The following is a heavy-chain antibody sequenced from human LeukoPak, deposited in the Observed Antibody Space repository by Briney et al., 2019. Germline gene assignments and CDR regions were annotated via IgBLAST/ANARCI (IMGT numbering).Heavy chain of an antibody. Sequence: GGSLRLSCAASGFTFSSYAMSWVRQAPGKGLEWVSSISVSGGGTYYADSVKGRFTISRDNSKNTLYLQMNSLSAEDTAVYYCARRGTVLGAAPVLKYSFDYWGQGTLVTVSS. CDR2: ISVSGGGT. CDR1: GFTFSSYA. D-gene: IGHD2-8*01. CDR3: ARRGTVLGAAPVLKYSFDY. V-gene: IGHV3-23*01. J-gene: IGHJ4*02.